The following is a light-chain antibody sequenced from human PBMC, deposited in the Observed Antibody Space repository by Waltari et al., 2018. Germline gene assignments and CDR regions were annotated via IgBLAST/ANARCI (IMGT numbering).Light chain of an antibody. CDR2: GNN. Sequence: QSVLTQPPSLSGAPGQRVTISCTGSSSNLGSGYDVHWYQQLPGTAPKLLIYGNNNRPSGVPDLFSGSRSGTSASLAITGLQAEDEADYYCQSYDNSLSGAWVFGGGTKLTVL. CDR1: SSNLGSGYD. J-gene: IGLJ3*02. V-gene: IGLV1-40*01. CDR3: QSYDNSLSGAWV.